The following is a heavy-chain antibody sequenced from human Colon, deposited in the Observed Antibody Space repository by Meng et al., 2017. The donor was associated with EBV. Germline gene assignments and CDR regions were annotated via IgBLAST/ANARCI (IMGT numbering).Heavy chain of an antibody. J-gene: IGHJ4*02. CDR3: ASFDHIPRRNYFDY. CDR1: GGSISTGNYY. CDR2: IHHSGSA. D-gene: IGHD2-21*01. Sequence: QVQLQQSCAVPGEPSQTPALPCTVSGGSISTGNYYWSWIRQHPGKDLQWMRYIHHSGSANYNPPPKSRVSTSVDTSKNQFSLNLNSITAADTAVYYCASFDHIPRRNYFDYWGQGTLVTVSS. V-gene: IGHV4-30-4*01.